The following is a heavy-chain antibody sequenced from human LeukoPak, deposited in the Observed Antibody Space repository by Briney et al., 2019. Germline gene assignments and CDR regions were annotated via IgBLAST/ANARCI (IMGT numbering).Heavy chain of an antibody. CDR1: GFTFSSYE. Sequence: GGSLRLSCAASGFTFSSYEMNWVRQAPGKGLEWVSYISSSGSTIYYADSVKGRFTVSRDNAKNSLYLQMNSLRAEDTAVYYCASVFSGSYYFDYWGQGTLVTVSS. D-gene: IGHD1-26*01. J-gene: IGHJ4*02. CDR3: ASVFSGSYYFDY. V-gene: IGHV3-48*03. CDR2: ISSSGSTI.